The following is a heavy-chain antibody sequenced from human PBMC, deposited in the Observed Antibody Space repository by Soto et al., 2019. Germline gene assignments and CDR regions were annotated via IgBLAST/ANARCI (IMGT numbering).Heavy chain of an antibody. V-gene: IGHV3-48*04. D-gene: IGHD5-12*01. CDR3: ASVRYSGYDRFDY. CDR1: GFTFSSYS. CDR2: ISSSSSTI. Sequence: GGSLRLSCAASGFTFSSYSMNWVRQAPGKGLEWVSYISSSSSTIYYADSVKGRFTISRDNAKNSLYLQMNSLRAEDTAVYYCASVRYSGYDRFDYWGQGTLVTVSS. J-gene: IGHJ4*02.